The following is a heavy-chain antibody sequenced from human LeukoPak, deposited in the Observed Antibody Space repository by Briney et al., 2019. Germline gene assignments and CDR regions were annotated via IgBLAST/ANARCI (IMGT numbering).Heavy chain of an antibody. D-gene: IGHD2-15*01. CDR3: AKSDCSGGSCYFLLFGGSGYPAY. Sequence: PGRSLRLSCAASGFTFSSYGMHWVRQAPGKGLEWVAVISYDGSNKYYADSVKGRFTISRDNSKNTLYLQMNSLRAEDTAVYYCAKSDCSGGSCYFLLFGGSGYPAYWGQGTLVTVSS. V-gene: IGHV3-30*18. J-gene: IGHJ4*02. CDR2: ISYDGSNK. CDR1: GFTFSSYG.